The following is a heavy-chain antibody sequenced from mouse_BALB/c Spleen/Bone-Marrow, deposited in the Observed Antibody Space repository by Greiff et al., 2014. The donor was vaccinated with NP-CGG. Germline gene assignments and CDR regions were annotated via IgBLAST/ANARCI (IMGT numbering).Heavy chain of an antibody. V-gene: IGHV1-9*01. J-gene: IGHJ1*01. CDR2: ILPGSGSS. CDR3: ARRGVHYWYFDV. Sequence: VQLQQSGAELMKPGASVEISCKATGYTFSSYWMEWVKQRPGHGLEWIGEILPGSGSSNYNEKFKGKATFTADTSSNTAYMQLSSLTSEDSDVYYCARRGVHYWYFDVWGAGTTVTVSS. CDR1: GYTFSSYW.